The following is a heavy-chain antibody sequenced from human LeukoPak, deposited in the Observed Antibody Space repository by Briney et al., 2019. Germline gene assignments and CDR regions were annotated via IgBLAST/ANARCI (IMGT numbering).Heavy chain of an antibody. J-gene: IGHJ2*01. CDR2: VSIGGSFI. CDR1: GFTFSSYG. Sequence: GGSLRLSCAASGFTFSSYGMNWVRQAPGKGLELVSFVSIGGSFIYYADSVKGRFTISRDDAKNSLYLQMNSLTAEDTAEYYCARNKINTVTTGWYFDLWGRGTLVSVSS. CDR3: ARNKINTVTTGWYFDL. V-gene: IGHV3-21*01. D-gene: IGHD4-17*01.